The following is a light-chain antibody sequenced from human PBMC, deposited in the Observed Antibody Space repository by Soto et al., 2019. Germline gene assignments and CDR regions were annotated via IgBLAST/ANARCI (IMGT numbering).Light chain of an antibody. CDR3: QQRSNWPPAIT. CDR2: DAS. V-gene: IGKV3-11*01. Sequence: EIVLTQSPVTLSLSPGERATLSCRASQSVASSHLAWYRQKPGQTPRLLIYDASNRATGVPARFSGSGSGTDFTLTISSLEPEDFAVYYCQQRSNWPPAITFGQGTRLEIK. CDR1: QSVASSH. J-gene: IGKJ5*01.